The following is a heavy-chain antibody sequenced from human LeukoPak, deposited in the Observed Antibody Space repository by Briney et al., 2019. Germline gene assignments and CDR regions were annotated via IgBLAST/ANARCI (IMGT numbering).Heavy chain of an antibody. Sequence: GGSLRLSCAASGFTFSSYAMHWVRQAPGKGLEWVAVISYDGSNKFYADYVKGRFTLSRDNSKNTLYLQMNSLRIEDTAVYYCGRGSVGFGELNYWGQGTLVTVSS. CDR3: GRGSVGFGELNY. CDR2: ISYDGSNK. J-gene: IGHJ4*02. CDR1: GFTFSSYA. V-gene: IGHV3-30-3*01. D-gene: IGHD3-10*01.